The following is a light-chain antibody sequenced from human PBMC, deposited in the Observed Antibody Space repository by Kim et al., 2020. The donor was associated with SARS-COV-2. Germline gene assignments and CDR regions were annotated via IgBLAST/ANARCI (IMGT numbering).Light chain of an antibody. Sequence: QSVLTQPRSVSGSPGQSVTISCTGTSSDVGGYNYVFSYQHHPGKSPKFMIYEVSKRPSGVLDRFSVSKSGHTASLTVSGLQAEDEADYYCCSYAGSYTYVFGTETKITVL. J-gene: IGLJ1*01. CDR2: EVS. CDR1: SSDVGGYNY. V-gene: IGLV2-11*01. CDR3: CSYAGSYTYV.